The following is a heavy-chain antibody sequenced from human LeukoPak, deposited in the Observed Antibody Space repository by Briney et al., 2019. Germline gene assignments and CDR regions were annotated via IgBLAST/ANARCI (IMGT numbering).Heavy chain of an antibody. Sequence: GSLRLSCTASGFIFNDYWMSWVRQAPGKGLEWVANIKQDGGEKYYVDSVKGRFTISRDNAKNSLYLQMSSLRAEDTAVYYRARDLSDSSGYYYPNWFDPWGQGTLVTVSS. CDR2: IKQDGGEK. D-gene: IGHD3-22*01. CDR1: GFIFNDYW. J-gene: IGHJ5*02. V-gene: IGHV3-7*01. CDR3: ARDLSDSSGYYYPNWFDP.